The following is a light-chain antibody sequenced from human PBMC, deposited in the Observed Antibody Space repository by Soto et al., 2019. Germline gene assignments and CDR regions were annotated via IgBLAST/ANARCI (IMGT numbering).Light chain of an antibody. Sequence: EIALTQSPGTLSLSPGERATLSCRASQSVTSSYLAWYQHKRGQAPRLLIYGASNRATGIPDRFSGSGSGTDFTLTISRLEPEDFAVYYCQQFGRSPPWTFGQGTKVEIK. V-gene: IGKV3-20*01. CDR2: GAS. CDR3: QQFGRSPPWT. CDR1: QSVTSSY. J-gene: IGKJ1*01.